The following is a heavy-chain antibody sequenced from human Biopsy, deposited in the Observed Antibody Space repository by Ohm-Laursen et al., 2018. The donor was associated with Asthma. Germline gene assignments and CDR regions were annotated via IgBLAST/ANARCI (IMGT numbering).Heavy chain of an antibody. D-gene: IGHD4-17*01. CDR3: ASDFPKDYARYNFQF. CDR1: GYSLTDLS. Sequence: SVKVSCKISGYSLTDLSMHWARQAPGQGLEWMGGHDHEEGGTVNARRFQGRVTMTEDTSTDTAYMELSSLSSDDTAVYYCASDFPKDYARYNFQFWGQGTLVTVSS. J-gene: IGHJ4*02. CDR2: HDHEEGGT. V-gene: IGHV1-24*01.